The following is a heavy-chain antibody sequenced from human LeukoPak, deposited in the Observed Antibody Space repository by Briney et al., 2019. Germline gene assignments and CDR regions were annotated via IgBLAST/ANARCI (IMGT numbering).Heavy chain of an antibody. V-gene: IGHV4-39*07. J-gene: IGHJ5*02. D-gene: IGHD5-12*01. CDR1: GGSISSSSYY. Sequence: ASETLSLTCTVSGGSISSSSYYWGRIRQPPGKGLEWIGSIYYSGSTYYNPSLKSRVTISVNTSKNQFSLKLSSVTAADTAVYYCARELRVVADFGTQLQNWFDPWGQGTLVTVSS. CDR3: ARELRVVADFGTQLQNWFDP. CDR2: IYYSGST.